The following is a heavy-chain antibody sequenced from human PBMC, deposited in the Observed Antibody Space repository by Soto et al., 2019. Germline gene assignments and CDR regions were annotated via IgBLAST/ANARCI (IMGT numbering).Heavy chain of an antibody. CDR3: TRPSSGYYHDASDI. J-gene: IGHJ3*02. Sequence: QVQLMQSGAEVKKPGSSVKASCKASGGSFPSDTISWVRQAPGQGLEWLGGIVPVFGTPNHAQKFQGRVTISADGSTNTAYMELTSLRPEDTAVYYCTRPSSGYYHDASDIWGQGTLVTVSS. V-gene: IGHV1-69*01. D-gene: IGHD3-22*01. CDR2: IVPVFGTP. CDR1: GGSFPSDT.